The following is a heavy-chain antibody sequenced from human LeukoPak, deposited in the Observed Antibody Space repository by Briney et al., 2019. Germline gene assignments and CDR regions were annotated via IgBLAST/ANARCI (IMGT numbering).Heavy chain of an antibody. V-gene: IGHV1-2*02. CDR1: GYTFTGYY. CDR2: INPNSGGT. Sequence: ASVKVSCKTSGYTFTGYYTHWVRQAPGQGLEWMGWINPNSGGTNYAQKFQGRVTMTTDTSTSTAYMELRSLRSDDTAVYYCARVASTSYYYYYMDVWGKGTTVTVSS. J-gene: IGHJ6*03. D-gene: IGHD2/OR15-2a*01. CDR3: ARVASTSYYYYYMDV.